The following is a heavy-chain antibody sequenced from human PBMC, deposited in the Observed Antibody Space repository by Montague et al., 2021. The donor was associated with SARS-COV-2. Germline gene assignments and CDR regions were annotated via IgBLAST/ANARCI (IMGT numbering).Heavy chain of an antibody. V-gene: IGHV4-39*01. CDR1: GDSIGSSRYF. Sequence: SETLSLTCTVSGDSIGSSRYFWGWLRQPPGKELDRIGSNSFSGXTXYXXXXRGRVTISVDTSKNQISLKLSSVTAADTAVYYCASPNSGLRYYFDYWGQGTLVTASS. J-gene: IGHJ4*02. CDR3: ASPNSGLRYYFDY. CDR2: NSFSGXT. D-gene: IGHD1-26*01.